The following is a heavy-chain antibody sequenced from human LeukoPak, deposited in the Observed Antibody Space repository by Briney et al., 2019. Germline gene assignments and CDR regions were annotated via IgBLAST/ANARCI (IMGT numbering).Heavy chain of an antibody. CDR1: GGTFSSHA. CDR3: ARGLQYQLLQALGYYYMDV. Sequence: SVKVSCTASGGTFSSHAIAWVRQAPGQGPEWMGGIIPISGTANYAQKFQGRVTITPDEPTSTAYMELSSLTSDDTAVYYCARGLQYQLLQALGYYYMDVWGEGTTVTVSS. CDR2: IIPISGTA. V-gene: IGHV1-69*13. D-gene: IGHD2-2*01. J-gene: IGHJ6*03.